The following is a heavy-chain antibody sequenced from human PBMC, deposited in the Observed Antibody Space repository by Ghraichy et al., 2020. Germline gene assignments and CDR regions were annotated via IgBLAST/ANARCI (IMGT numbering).Heavy chain of an antibody. CDR1: GFTLSSHW. CDR2: IHPDGSDT. V-gene: IGHV3-74*01. J-gene: IGHJ4*02. CDR3: VRDRTVAGTGPHFDY. Sequence: GGSLRLSCAVSGFTLSSHWIHWVRQAPGKGLVWVSRIHPDGSDTTYADSVKGRFTISRDNAENMVYLQMNSLRAEDAAVYYCVRDRTVAGTGPHFDYWGQGTLVTVSS. D-gene: IGHD6-13*01.